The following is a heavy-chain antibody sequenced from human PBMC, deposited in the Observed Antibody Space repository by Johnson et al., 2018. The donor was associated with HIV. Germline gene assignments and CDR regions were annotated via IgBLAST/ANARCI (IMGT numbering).Heavy chain of an antibody. V-gene: IGHV3-30*04. J-gene: IGHJ3*02. CDR2: ISFDGSNK. D-gene: IGHD3-10*01. CDR3: AKSSSATYYGDAFDM. CDR1: GFTFNSYA. Sequence: QVQLVESGGGVVQPGRSLRLSCAASGFTFNSYAMHWVRQAPGKGLEWVAVISFDGSNKYYADSVKGRFTISRDNSKKTLSLQMNSLRPEDTAVYYCAKSSSATYYGDAFDMWGQGTMVTVSS.